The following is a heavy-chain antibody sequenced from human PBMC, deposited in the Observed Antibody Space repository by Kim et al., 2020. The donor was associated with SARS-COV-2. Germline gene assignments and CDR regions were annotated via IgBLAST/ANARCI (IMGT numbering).Heavy chain of an antibody. CDR1: GGTFSSYA. J-gene: IGHJ4*02. Sequence: SVKVSCKASGGTFSSYAISWVRQAPGQGLEWMGRIIPILGIANYAQKFQGRVTITADKSTSTAYMELSSLRSEDTAVYYCARDPSSGIFDYWGQGTLVTVSS. CDR2: IIPILGIA. D-gene: IGHD1-26*01. CDR3: ARDPSSGIFDY. V-gene: IGHV1-69*04.